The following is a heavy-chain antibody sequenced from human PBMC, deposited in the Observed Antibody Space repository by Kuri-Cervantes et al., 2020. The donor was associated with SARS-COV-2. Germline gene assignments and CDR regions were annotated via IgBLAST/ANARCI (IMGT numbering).Heavy chain of an antibody. CDR2: IKQDGSEK. CDR1: GFTFSSYW. Sequence: ETLSLTCAASGFTFSSYWMSWVRQAPGKGLEWVANIKQDGSEKYYVDSVKGRSTISRDNTKNSLYLQMNSLRAEDTAVYYCARLYRPEGAWGQGTLVTVSS. V-gene: IGHV3-7*01. J-gene: IGHJ5*02. D-gene: IGHD1-14*01. CDR3: ARLYRPEGA.